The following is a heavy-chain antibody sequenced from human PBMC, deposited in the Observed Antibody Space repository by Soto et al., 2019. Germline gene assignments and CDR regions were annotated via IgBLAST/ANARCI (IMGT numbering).Heavy chain of an antibody. Sequence: SETLSLTCTVSGGSIGSSSYYWGWIRQPPGKGLEWIGSIYYSGSTYYNPSLKSRVTISVDTSKNQFSLKLSSVTAADTAVYYCARQSYDSSDYFDYWGQGTLVT. CDR3: ARQSYDSSDYFDY. J-gene: IGHJ4*02. V-gene: IGHV4-39*01. CDR2: IYYSGST. CDR1: GGSIGSSSYY. D-gene: IGHD3-22*01.